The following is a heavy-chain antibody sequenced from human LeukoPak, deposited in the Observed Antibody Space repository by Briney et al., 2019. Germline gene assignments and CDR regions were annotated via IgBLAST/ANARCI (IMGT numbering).Heavy chain of an antibody. CDR2: IYSGGST. V-gene: IGHV3-53*01. CDR1: GFTVSSNY. CDR3: ARSKSKILDSFDY. D-gene: IGHD3-3*01. J-gene: IGHJ4*02. Sequence: GGSLRLSCAASGFTVSSNYITWVRQAPGKGLEWVSVIYSGGSTYYADSVKGRFTISRDNSKNTLYLQMNSLRAEDTAVYYCARSKSKILDSFDYWGQGTLVTVSS.